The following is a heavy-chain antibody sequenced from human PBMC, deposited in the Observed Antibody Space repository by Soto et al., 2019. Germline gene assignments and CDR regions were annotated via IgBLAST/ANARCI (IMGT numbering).Heavy chain of an antibody. CDR3: ARAGFKRYCSGGSCRNWFDP. Sequence: SETLSLTCAVYGGSFSGYYWSWIRQPPGKGLEWIGEINHSGSTNYNPSLKSRVTISVDTSKNQFSLKLSSVTAADTAVYYCARAGFKRYCSGGSCRNWFDPWGQGTLVTVSS. V-gene: IGHV4-34*01. D-gene: IGHD2-15*01. J-gene: IGHJ5*02. CDR2: INHSGST. CDR1: GGSFSGYY.